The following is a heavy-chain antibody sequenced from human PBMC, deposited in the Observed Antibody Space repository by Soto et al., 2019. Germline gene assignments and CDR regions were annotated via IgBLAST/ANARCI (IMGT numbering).Heavy chain of an antibody. CDR1: GFTFSSYS. J-gene: IGHJ6*02. V-gene: IGHV3-21*01. CDR2: ISSSSSYI. CDR3: ARRSHPYYDFWSGYSPDYYGMDV. Sequence: NPGGSLRLSCAASGFTFSSYSMNWVRQAPGKGLEWVSSISSSSSYIYYADSVKGRFTISRDNAKNSLYLQMNSLRAEDTAVYYCARRSHPYYDFWSGYSPDYYGMDVWGQGTTVTVSS. D-gene: IGHD3-3*01.